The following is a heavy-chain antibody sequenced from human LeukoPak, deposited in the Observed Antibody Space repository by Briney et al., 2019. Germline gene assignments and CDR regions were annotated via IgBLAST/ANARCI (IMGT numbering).Heavy chain of an antibody. Sequence: SETLSLTCAVYGGSFSGYYWSWIRQPPGKGLEWIGEINHSGGTNYNPSLKSRVTISVDTSKNQFSLKLRSVTAADTAVYYCARVGGKIAVVPDAKRPAPYFDYWGQGTLVTVSS. CDR3: ARVGGKIAVVPDAKRPAPYFDY. D-gene: IGHD2-2*01. V-gene: IGHV4-34*01. J-gene: IGHJ4*02. CDR1: GGSFSGYY. CDR2: INHSGGT.